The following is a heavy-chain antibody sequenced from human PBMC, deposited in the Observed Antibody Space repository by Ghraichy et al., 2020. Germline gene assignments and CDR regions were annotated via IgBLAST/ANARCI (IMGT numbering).Heavy chain of an antibody. Sequence: GALRLSCAASGFAFSTYWMTWVRQAPGQGPEWVANIKEDGRDEYYVDSVKGRFTISRDNAKNSLYLQMNSLRAEDTAVYYCARNYYYAMDVWGQGTTVTVSS. CDR2: IKEDGRDE. CDR3: ARNYYYAMDV. V-gene: IGHV3-7*01. CDR1: GFAFSTYW. J-gene: IGHJ6*02.